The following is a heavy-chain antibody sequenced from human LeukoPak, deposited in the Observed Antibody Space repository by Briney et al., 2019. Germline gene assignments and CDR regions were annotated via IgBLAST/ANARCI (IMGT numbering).Heavy chain of an antibody. D-gene: IGHD3/OR15-3a*01. J-gene: IGHJ4*02. CDR3: ARQTGSGLFILP. V-gene: IGHV4-39*01. CDR2: IYYSGNT. Sequence: SETLSLTCTVSGVSISSSNSCWGWIRQPPGKGLEWIGSIYYSGNTYYNASLRSQVSISIDTTKNQFSLKLTAVTAADTAVYYCARQTGSGLFILPGGQGTLVTVSS. CDR1: GVSISSSNSC.